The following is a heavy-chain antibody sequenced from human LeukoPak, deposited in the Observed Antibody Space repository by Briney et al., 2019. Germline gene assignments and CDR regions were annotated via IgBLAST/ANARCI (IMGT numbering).Heavy chain of an antibody. V-gene: IGHV4-34*01. Sequence: SETLSLTCAVYGGSFSGYYWSWIRQPPGKGLEWIGEINHSGSTNYNLSLKSRVTISVDTSKNQFSLKLSSVTAADTAVYYCARGPLRYFDWFYPGIYGMDVWGQGTTVTVSS. J-gene: IGHJ6*02. D-gene: IGHD3-9*01. CDR1: GGSFSGYY. CDR2: INHSGST. CDR3: ARGPLRYFDWFYPGIYGMDV.